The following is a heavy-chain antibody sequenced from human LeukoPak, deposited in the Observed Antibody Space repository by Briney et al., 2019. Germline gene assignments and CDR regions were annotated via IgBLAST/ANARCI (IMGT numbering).Heavy chain of an antibody. J-gene: IGHJ4*02. CDR3: ARVDTVMAYYFDL. D-gene: IGHD5-18*01. CDR1: GFTVSSNY. V-gene: IGHV3-53*04. CDR2: IYSGGTT. Sequence: QTGGSLRLSCAASGFTVSSNYMSWVRQAPGKGLEWVSTIYSGGTTYYADSVMGRFTISRHNSRNTLYLQMNSLRAEDTAVYYCARVDTVMAYYFDLWGQGTLVTVSS.